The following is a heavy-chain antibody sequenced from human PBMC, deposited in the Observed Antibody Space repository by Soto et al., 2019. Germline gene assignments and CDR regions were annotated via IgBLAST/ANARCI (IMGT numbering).Heavy chain of an antibody. CDR2: INPNSGGT. Sequence: QVQLVQSGAEVKKPGASVKVSCKASGYTFTGDYIHRVRQAPGQGLEWMGWINPNSGGTKYRQKFPGRGTTTRDTSIRTVYMSLTGLKSDDTAVYFCARDLAKGGGSAGFDYWGQGTLVAVSS. CDR3: ARDLAKGGGSAGFDY. CDR1: GYTFTGDY. J-gene: IGHJ4*02. D-gene: IGHD2-15*01. V-gene: IGHV1-2*02.